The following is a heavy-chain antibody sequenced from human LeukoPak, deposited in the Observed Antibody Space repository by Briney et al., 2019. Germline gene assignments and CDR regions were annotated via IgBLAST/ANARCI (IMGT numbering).Heavy chain of an antibody. Sequence: ASVKVSCKASGYTFTGYYMHWVRQAPGQGLEWMGWINPNSGGTNYAQKLQGRVTMTRDTSISTAYMELSRLRSDDTAVYYCAVYSPLAYCGGDCSTPIDYWGQGTLVTVSS. D-gene: IGHD2-21*02. CDR2: INPNSGGT. CDR1: GYTFTGYY. CDR3: AVYSPLAYCGGDCSTPIDY. V-gene: IGHV1-2*02. J-gene: IGHJ4*02.